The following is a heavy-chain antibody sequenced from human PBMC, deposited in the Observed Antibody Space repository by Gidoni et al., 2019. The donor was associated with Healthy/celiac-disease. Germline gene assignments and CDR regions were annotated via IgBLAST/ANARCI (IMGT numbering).Heavy chain of an antibody. V-gene: IGHV1-3*01. D-gene: IGHD1-26*01. CDR3: ARVEWELLSFDY. CDR1: GYTFTSYA. J-gene: IGHJ4*02. CDR2: INAGNGNT. Sequence: QVQLVQSGAEVKKPGASVKVSCKASGYTFTSYAMHWVRQAPGQRLEWMGWINAGNGNTKYSQKFQGRVTITRDTSASTAYMELSSLRSEDTAVYYCARVEWELLSFDYWGQGTLVTVSS.